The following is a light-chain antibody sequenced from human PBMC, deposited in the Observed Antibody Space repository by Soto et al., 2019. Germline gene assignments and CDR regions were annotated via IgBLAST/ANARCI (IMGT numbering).Light chain of an antibody. V-gene: IGLV2-14*03. J-gene: IGLJ1*01. CDR3: ISFTGTTTLDV. Sequence: QSALTQPASVSGSPGQSITISCTGTSSDVGAYKYVSWYQQHPGKVPKLIIYGVSNRPSGVSNRFSGSKSGNTAFLTISGLQPEDEADYYCISFTGTTTLDVFGTGTKLT. CDR2: GVS. CDR1: SSDVGAYKY.